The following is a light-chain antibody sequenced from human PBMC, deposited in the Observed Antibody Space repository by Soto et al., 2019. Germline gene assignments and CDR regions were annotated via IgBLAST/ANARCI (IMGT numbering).Light chain of an antibody. Sequence: EIEMTQSPATLSVSPGERATLSCRASQSVRSNLAWYQQKPGQAPRLLIYDASTRATGIPARFSGSGSWTDFTLTISSLQSEDFAVYYCQQYYNWPPWTFGQGTKVDIK. V-gene: IGKV3-15*01. CDR1: QSVRSN. CDR3: QQYYNWPPWT. CDR2: DAS. J-gene: IGKJ1*01.